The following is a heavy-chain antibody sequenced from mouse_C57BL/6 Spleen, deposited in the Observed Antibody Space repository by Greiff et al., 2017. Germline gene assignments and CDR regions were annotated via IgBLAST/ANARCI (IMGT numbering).Heavy chain of an antibody. CDR3: TRSDYSNAWFAY. CDR2: IDPETGGT. V-gene: IGHV1-15*01. CDR1: GYTFTDYE. J-gene: IGHJ3*01. D-gene: IGHD2-5*01. Sequence: VQLQESGAELVKPGASVTLSCKASGYTFTDYEMHWVKQTPVHGLEWIGAIDPETGGTAYNQKFKGKAILTADKSSSTAYMELRSLTSEDSAVYYCTRSDYSNAWFAYWGQGTLVTVSA.